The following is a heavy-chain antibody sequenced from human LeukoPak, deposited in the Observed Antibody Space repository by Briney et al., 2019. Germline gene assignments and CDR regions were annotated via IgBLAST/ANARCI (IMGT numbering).Heavy chain of an antibody. Sequence: GESLGISCKGSGYRFTSYWISWVRQMPGKGLEWMGRLDPSDSHTKYSPSFQGHVTISADKSISTAYLQWSSMKASDTAMYYCARHVYCSSTSCYAAFDIWGQGTMVTVSS. CDR2: LDPSDSHT. J-gene: IGHJ3*02. V-gene: IGHV5-10-1*01. CDR1: GYRFTSYW. CDR3: ARHVYCSSTSCYAAFDI. D-gene: IGHD2-2*01.